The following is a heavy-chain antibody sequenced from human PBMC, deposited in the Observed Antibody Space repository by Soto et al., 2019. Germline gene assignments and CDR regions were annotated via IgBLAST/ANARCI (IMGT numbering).Heavy chain of an antibody. V-gene: IGHV4-30-4*01. J-gene: IGHJ6*02. CDR3: AREYKWNYYTGGYYYYGMDV. CDR1: GGSISSGDYY. CDR2: IYYSGST. Sequence: TLSLTCTVSGGSISSGDYYWSWIRQPPGKGLEWIGYIYYSGSTYYNPSLKSRVTISVDTSKNQFSLKLSSVTAADTAVYYCAREYKWNYYTGGYYYYGMDVWGQGTTVTVSS. D-gene: IGHD1-7*01.